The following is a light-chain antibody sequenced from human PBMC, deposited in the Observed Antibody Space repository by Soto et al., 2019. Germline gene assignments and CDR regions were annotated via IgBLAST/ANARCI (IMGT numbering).Light chain of an antibody. V-gene: IGKV3-20*01. Sequence: EIVLTQSPGTLSLSPGERATLSCRTSQSVSNNYLAWYQQKPGQAPRLLIYGASSRATGIPDRFSGSWSGTDFTLSISRLEPEDFAVYYCQQYSSLWTFGQGTKVDIK. CDR1: QSVSNNY. CDR2: GAS. CDR3: QQYSSLWT. J-gene: IGKJ1*01.